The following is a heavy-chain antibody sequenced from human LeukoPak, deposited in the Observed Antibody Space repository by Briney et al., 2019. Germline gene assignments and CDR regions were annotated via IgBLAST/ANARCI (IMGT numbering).Heavy chain of an antibody. CDR2: ISWNSGSI. V-gene: IGHV3-9*01. J-gene: IGHJ4*02. Sequence: PGGSLRLSCAASGFTFDDYAMHWVRQAPGKGLEWVSGISWNSGSIGYADSVKGRFTISRDNAKNSLYLQMNSLRAEDTAVYYCAKDLKSQWRLFDYWGQGTLVTVSS. CDR1: GFTFDDYA. CDR3: AKDLKSQWRLFDY. D-gene: IGHD6-19*01.